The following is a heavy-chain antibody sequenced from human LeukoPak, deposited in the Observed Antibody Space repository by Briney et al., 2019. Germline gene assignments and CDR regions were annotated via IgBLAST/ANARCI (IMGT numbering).Heavy chain of an antibody. CDR2: INWNGGST. CDR1: GFTLDDYG. CDR3: ARGDLVRGTGAFDI. Sequence: GGSLRLSCAVSGFTLDDYGMSWVRQAPGKGLDWVSGINWNGGSTGYADSVKGRFTISRDNAKNSLYLQMNSLRAEDTALYYCARGDLVRGTGAFDIWGQGTMVTVSS. J-gene: IGHJ3*02. D-gene: IGHD3-10*01. V-gene: IGHV3-20*04.